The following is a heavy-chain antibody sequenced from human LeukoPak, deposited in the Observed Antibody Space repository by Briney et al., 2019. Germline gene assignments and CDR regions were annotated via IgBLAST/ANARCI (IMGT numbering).Heavy chain of an antibody. D-gene: IGHD3-16*01. CDR1: GITFSSYS. V-gene: IGHV3-21*01. Sequence: PGGSLRLSCAASGITFSSYSLHWVRQAPGKGLEWVSSISSSSSYIYYADSVKGRFTVSRDNAKNSLYLQMNSLRAEDTAVYYCARDPHRGLYYYYYMDVWGKGTTVTVSS. J-gene: IGHJ6*03. CDR2: ISSSSSYI. CDR3: ARDPHRGLYYYYYMDV.